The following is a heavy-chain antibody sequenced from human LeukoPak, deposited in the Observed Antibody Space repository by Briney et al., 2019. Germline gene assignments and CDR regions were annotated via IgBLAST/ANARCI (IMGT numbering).Heavy chain of an antibody. D-gene: IGHD6-13*01. CDR1: GFTFSNNW. V-gene: IGHV3-74*01. CDR2: INGDGSIT. J-gene: IGHJ3*02. CDR3: AQVRVTSSRNVFNM. Sequence: GESLRPSCAASGFTFSNNWMHWVRQAPGKGLVWVSRINGDGSITDYADAVKGRFTISRDNAKNTLYLQMNSLRAEDTAVYYCAQVRVTSSRNVFNMWGQGTMVTVSS.